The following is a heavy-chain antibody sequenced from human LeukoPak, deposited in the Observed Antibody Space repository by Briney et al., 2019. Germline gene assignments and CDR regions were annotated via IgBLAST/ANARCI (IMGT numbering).Heavy chain of an antibody. J-gene: IGHJ4*02. CDR2: IRYDGSNK. V-gene: IGHV3-30*02. Sequence: GGSLRLSCAASGFTFSSYGMHWVRQAPGKGLEWVAFIRYDGSNKYYADSVKGRFTISRDNSKNTLYLQMNSLRAEDTALYYCANGYSSAWYGGYWGQGTLVTVSS. CDR3: ANGYSSAWYGGY. CDR1: GFTFSSYG. D-gene: IGHD6-19*01.